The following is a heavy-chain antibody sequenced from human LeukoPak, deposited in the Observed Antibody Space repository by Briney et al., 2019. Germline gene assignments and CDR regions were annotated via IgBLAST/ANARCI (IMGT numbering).Heavy chain of an antibody. V-gene: IGHV1-2*02. CDR2: IDPNSGGT. D-gene: IGHD6-19*01. CDR1: GFTFSSYG. Sequence: PGRSLRLSCAASGFTFSSYGMHWVRQAPGQGLEWMGWIDPNSGGTNYAQKFQGRVTMTRDTSISTAYMELSRLRSDDTAVYYCARAARGGWAPQQNWFDPWGQGTLVTVSS. J-gene: IGHJ5*02. CDR3: ARAARGGWAPQQNWFDP.